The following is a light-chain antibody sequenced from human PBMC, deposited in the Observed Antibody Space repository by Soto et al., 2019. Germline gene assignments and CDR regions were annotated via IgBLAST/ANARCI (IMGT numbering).Light chain of an antibody. Sequence: QSVLTQPPSVSGSPGQSVAISCTGTSSDVGGSNGVSWYQQPPGTAPKLFIYDVSNRPSGVPDRFSGSKSGNTASLIISGLQAEDEGDYYCSSYTSSSTYVFGTGTKVTVL. V-gene: IGLV2-18*02. CDR3: SSYTSSSTYV. CDR2: DVS. CDR1: SSDVGGSNG. J-gene: IGLJ1*01.